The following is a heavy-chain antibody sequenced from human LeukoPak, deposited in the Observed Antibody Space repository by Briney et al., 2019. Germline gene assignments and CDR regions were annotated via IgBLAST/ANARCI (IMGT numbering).Heavy chain of an antibody. J-gene: IGHJ6*04. Sequence: GGSLRLSCAASGFIFSSYWMHWVRHAPGKGLEWVSYISSSGSTIYYADSVKGRFTISRDNAKNSLYLQMNSLRAEDTAVYYCAELGITMIGGVWGKGTTVTISS. CDR3: AELGITMIGGV. CDR2: ISSSGSTI. CDR1: GFIFSSYW. D-gene: IGHD3-10*02. V-gene: IGHV3-48*03.